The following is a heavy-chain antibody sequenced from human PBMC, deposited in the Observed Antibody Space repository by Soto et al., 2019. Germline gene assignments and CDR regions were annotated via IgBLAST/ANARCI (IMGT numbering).Heavy chain of an antibody. J-gene: IGHJ6*03. D-gene: IGHD2-2*01. CDR3: TTDPRQLPPPSFTQYYYYMDV. V-gene: IGHV3-15*01. Sequence: GGSLRLSCAASGFTFSNAWMSWVRQAPGKGLEWVGRIKSKTDGGTTDYAAPVKGRFTISRDDSKNTLYLQMNSLKTEDTAVYYCTTDPRQLPPPSFTQYYYYMDVWGKGTTVTVSS. CDR1: GFTFSNAW. CDR2: IKSKTDGGTT.